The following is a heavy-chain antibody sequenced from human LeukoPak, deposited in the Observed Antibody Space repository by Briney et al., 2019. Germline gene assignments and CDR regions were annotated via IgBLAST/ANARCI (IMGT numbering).Heavy chain of an antibody. V-gene: IGHV4-59*01. J-gene: IGHJ4*02. CDR3: ARLDTIFGVAKGFDY. D-gene: IGHD3-3*01. CDR2: IYYSGST. Sequence: SETLSLTCTVSGGSISSNYWSWIRQPPGKGLEYIGYIYYSGSTNYSPSLKGRVTISVDTSKHQFSLKLSSVTAADTAVYYCARLDTIFGVAKGFDYWGQGTLVTVSS. CDR1: GGSISSNY.